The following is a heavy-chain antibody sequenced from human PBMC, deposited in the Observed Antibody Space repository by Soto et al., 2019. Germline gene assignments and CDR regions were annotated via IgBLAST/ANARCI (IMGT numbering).Heavy chain of an antibody. CDR3: ANYSDSSGTDF. CDR2: IYYSGST. V-gene: IGHV4-39*01. Sequence: PSETLSLTCTVSGGPISSSSYYWGWIRQPPGKGLEWLGSIYYSGSTHYNPSLKSRITISVDMSKNQFSLKLSSVTAADTAVYYCANYSDSSGTDFWGQGTLVTVSS. J-gene: IGHJ4*02. CDR1: GGPISSSSYY. D-gene: IGHD3-22*01.